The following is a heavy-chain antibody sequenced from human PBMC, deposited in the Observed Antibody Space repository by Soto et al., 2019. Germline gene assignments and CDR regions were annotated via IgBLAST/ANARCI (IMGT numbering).Heavy chain of an antibody. J-gene: IGHJ6*02. Sequence: EVQLVESGGGLVKPGGSLRLSCAASGFTFSSYSMNWVRQAPGKGLEWVSSISSSSSYIYYADSVKGRFTISRDNAKNSLYRQMNSLRAEDTAVYYCARGAYDFWSGYLMDPSLYYYYGMDVWGQGTTVTVSS. V-gene: IGHV3-21*01. CDR3: ARGAYDFWSGYLMDPSLYYYYGMDV. CDR1: GFTFSSYS. D-gene: IGHD3-3*01. CDR2: ISSSSSYI.